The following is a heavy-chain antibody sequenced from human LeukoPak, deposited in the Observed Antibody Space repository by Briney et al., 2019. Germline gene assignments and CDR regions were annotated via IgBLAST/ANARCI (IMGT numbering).Heavy chain of an antibody. CDR3: ARDRDYYDSSGYYWPLGY. J-gene: IGHJ4*02. V-gene: IGHV3-48*01. D-gene: IGHD3-22*01. CDR2: ISRSSGTI. CDR1: GFTFSSYS. Sequence: PGGSLRLSCAASGFTFSSYSMNWVRQAPGKGLEWVSYISRSSGTIYYADSVKGRFTISRDNAKNSLYLQMNSLRAEDTALYYCARDRDYYDSSGYYWPLGYWGQGTLVTVSS.